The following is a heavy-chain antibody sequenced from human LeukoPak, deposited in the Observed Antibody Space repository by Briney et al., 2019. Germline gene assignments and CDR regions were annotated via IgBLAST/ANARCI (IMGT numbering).Heavy chain of an antibody. Sequence: PGGSLRLSCAASGFTFSSYGMHWVRQAPGKGLEWVAVISYDGSNKYYADPVKGRFTISRDNSKNTLYLQMNSLRAEDTAVYYCAKPLYYYDSSGYYDFDYWGQGTLVTVSS. CDR2: ISYDGSNK. D-gene: IGHD3-22*01. J-gene: IGHJ4*02. CDR1: GFTFSSYG. V-gene: IGHV3-30*18. CDR3: AKPLYYYDSSGYYDFDY.